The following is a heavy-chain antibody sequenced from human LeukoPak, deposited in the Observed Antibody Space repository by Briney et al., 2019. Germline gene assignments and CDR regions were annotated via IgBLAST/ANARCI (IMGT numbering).Heavy chain of an antibody. Sequence: SETLSLTCTVSGYSISSGSYYWSWIRQPAGKGLEWIGRIYTSGSTNYNPSLKSRVTISVDTSKNQFSLKLSSVTAADTAVYYCARDLSSSSWYNWFDPWGQGTLVTVSS. D-gene: IGHD6-13*01. J-gene: IGHJ5*02. CDR2: IYTSGST. CDR3: ARDLSSSSWYNWFDP. CDR1: GYSISSGSYY. V-gene: IGHV4-61*02.